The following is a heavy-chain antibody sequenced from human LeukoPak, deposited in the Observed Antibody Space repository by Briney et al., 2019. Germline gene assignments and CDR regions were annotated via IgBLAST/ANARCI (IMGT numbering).Heavy chain of an antibody. V-gene: IGHV3-33*03. Sequence: GGPLRLSCAASGFTFSDYGLQWVRQGPGKRLEGLSDIWSEGTIADYAESVRGRFTISRDNSKNTLYLQMNSLRAEDTAIYFCTRVGTAGTWTDYWGQGTLVTVSS. CDR1: GFTFSDYG. D-gene: IGHD3/OR15-3a*01. J-gene: IGHJ4*02. CDR3: TRVGTAGTWTDY. CDR2: IWSEGTIA.